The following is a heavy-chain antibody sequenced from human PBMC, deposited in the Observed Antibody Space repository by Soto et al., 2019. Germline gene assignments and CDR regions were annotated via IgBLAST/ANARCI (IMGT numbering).Heavy chain of an antibody. D-gene: IGHD3-10*01. Sequence: GSLRLSCAASGFTFSSYAMHWVRQAPGKGLEWVAVISYDGSNKYYADSVKGRFTISRDNSKNTLYLQMNSLRAEDTAVYYCARAITMVRGSMGYYYGMDVWGQGTTVTVSS. CDR1: GFTFSSYA. V-gene: IGHV3-30-3*01. J-gene: IGHJ6*02. CDR2: ISYDGSNK. CDR3: ARAITMVRGSMGYYYGMDV.